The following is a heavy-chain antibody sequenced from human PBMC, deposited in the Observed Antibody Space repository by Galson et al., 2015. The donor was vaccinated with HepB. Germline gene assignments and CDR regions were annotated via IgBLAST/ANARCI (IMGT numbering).Heavy chain of an antibody. CDR1: GFTFSGYP. CDR2: ISDSGDII. D-gene: IGHD3-9*01. V-gene: IGHV3-11*01. Sequence: SLRLSCAVSGFTFSGYPMSWIRQAPGKGLEWVSYISDSGDIIHYADSVKGRLTISRDNAKNSLYLQMNSLRVEDTAVYYCATERLVIPPTGMDFWGQGTTVTVSS. J-gene: IGHJ6*02. CDR3: ATERLVIPPTGMDF.